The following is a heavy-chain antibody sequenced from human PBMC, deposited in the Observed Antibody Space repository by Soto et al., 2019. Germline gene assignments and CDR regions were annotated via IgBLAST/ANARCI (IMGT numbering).Heavy chain of an antibody. D-gene: IGHD3-10*01. CDR3: AKDQNSYYGSGSYYNFSPQFDY. J-gene: IGHJ4*02. CDR1: GFTFSSYA. V-gene: IGHV3-23*01. CDR2: ISGSGGST. Sequence: GGSLRLSCAASGFTFSSYAMSWVRQAPGKGLEWVSAISGSGGSTYYADSVKGRFTISRDNSKNTLYLQMNSLRAEDTAVYYCAKDQNSYYGSGSYYNFSPQFDYWGQGTLVTVSS.